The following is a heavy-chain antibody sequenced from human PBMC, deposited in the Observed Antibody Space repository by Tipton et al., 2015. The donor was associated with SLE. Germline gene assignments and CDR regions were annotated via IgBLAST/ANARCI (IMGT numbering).Heavy chain of an antibody. J-gene: IGHJ6*03. CDR3: ARGLERPHYYMDV. V-gene: IGHV1-69*13. CDR1: GYTFTSYY. Sequence: QLVQSGPEVKKPGASVKVSCKASGYTFTSYYMHWVRQAPGQGLEWMGGIIPIFGTANYAQKFQGRVTITADESTSTAYMELSSLRSEDTAVYYCARGLERPHYYMDVWGKGTTVTVSS. CDR2: IIPIFGTA. D-gene: IGHD1-1*01.